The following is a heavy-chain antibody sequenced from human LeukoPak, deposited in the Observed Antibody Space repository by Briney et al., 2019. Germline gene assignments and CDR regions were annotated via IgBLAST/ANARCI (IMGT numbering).Heavy chain of an antibody. J-gene: IGHJ2*01. D-gene: IGHD3-16*01. CDR1: GGTFSSYA. V-gene: IGHV1-69*04. CDR2: IIPIFGIA. CDR3: ARSSGGNWYFDL. Sequence: SVTVSCKASGGTFSSYAISWVRQAPGQGLEWMGRIIPIFGIANYAQKFQGRVTITADKSTSTAYMELSSLRSEDTAVYYCARSSGGNWYFDLWGRGTLVTVSS.